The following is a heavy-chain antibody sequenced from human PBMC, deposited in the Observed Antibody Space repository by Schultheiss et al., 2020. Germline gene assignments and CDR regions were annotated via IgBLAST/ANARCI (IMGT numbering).Heavy chain of an antibody. D-gene: IGHD4-17*01. CDR3: ATAVTLWYFDY. V-gene: IGHV3-30*04. CDR2: MSYDGGVT. Sequence: GGSLRLSCAASGFTFSSYAMHWVRQAPGKGLEWVAVMSYDGGVTVYADSVKGRFTIARDNSKNTLYLHMNSLKPADTAVYYCATAVTLWYFDYWGQGTLVTVSS. CDR1: GFTFSSYA. J-gene: IGHJ4*02.